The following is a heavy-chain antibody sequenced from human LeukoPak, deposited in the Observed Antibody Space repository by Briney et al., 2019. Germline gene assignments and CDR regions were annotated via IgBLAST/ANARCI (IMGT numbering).Heavy chain of an antibody. D-gene: IGHD5-12*01. J-gene: IGHJ4*02. Sequence: WGSLRLSCAASGFTFSSYEMNWVRQAPGKGLEWVANIKQDGSEKDYVDSVKGRFTISRDDSKNTLYLQMKNLRAEDTAVYYCAKDGAWLRFDDWGQGILVTVSS. CDR2: IKQDGSEK. CDR3: AKDGAWLRFDD. CDR1: GFTFSSYE. V-gene: IGHV3-7*03.